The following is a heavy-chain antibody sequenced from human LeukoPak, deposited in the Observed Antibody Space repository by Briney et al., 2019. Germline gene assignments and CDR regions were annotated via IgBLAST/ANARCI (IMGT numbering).Heavy chain of an antibody. J-gene: IGHJ4*02. CDR3: AKDQRWESPHYLDS. CDR1: GYTFSSSA. CDR2: ISASGGST. Sequence: GGSLRLSCAAAGYTFSSSAMSWVRQVPGKGLEWVSGISASGGSTYYADSVRGRFTISRDNSKNTLYVQMNSLRDEDTAVCYCAKDQRWESPHYLDSWGQGTLVTVSS. V-gene: IGHV3-23*01. D-gene: IGHD1-26*01.